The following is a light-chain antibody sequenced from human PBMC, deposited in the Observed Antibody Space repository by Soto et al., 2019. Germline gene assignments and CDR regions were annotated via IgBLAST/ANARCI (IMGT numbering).Light chain of an antibody. CDR3: QQSYNIPFT. J-gene: IGKJ3*01. Sequence: DIQMTQSPSSLSASVAARVTITFRASQSIRNYLNWYQQKPGKAPNLLLYAASTLQSGVPSRFSGSGSGTDFTLTISSLQPEDFATYYCQQSYNIPFTFGPGTKVNIK. V-gene: IGKV1-39*01. CDR1: QSIRNY. CDR2: AAS.